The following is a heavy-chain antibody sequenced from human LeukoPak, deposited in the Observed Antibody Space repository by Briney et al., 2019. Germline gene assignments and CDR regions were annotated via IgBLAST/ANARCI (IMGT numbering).Heavy chain of an antibody. V-gene: IGHV4-59*01. D-gene: IGHD2-15*01. CDR2: IYYSGST. CDR1: GGSISSYY. CDR3: ARANPRRRATFDY. J-gene: IGHJ4*02. Sequence: PSETLSLTCTVSGGSISSYYWSWIRQPPGKGLEWIGYIYYSGSTNYNPSLKSRVTISVDTSKNQFSLKLSSVTAADTAVYYCARANPRRRATFDYWGQGTLVTVSS.